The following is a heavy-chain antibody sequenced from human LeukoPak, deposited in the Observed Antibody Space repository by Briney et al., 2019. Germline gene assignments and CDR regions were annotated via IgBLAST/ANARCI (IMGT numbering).Heavy chain of an antibody. V-gene: IGHV4-30-2*01. CDR2: IYPRGST. D-gene: IGHD5-24*01. J-gene: IGHJ4*02. CDR1: GGSISSGSYS. CDR3: ARLWGRDGYNL. Sequence: PSQTLSLTCAVSGGSISSGSYSWSWIRQPPGKGLEWIGYIYPRGSTYYNPSLKSRVILSLDKSANQFSLKLSSVTAADTAVYYCARLWGRDGYNLWGQGTLVTVSS.